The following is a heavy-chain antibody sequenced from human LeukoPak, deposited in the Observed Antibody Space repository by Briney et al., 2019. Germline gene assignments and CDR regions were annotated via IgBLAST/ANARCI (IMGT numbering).Heavy chain of an antibody. D-gene: IGHD2-21*02. J-gene: IGHJ2*01. CDR2: ISGSGGST. V-gene: IGHV3-23*01. CDR3: AKDRGIAYCGGDCYSPWYFDL. CDR1: GFTFSSYA. Sequence: GGSLRLSCAASGFTFSSYAMSWVRQAPGKGLEWVSAISGSGGSTYYADSVKGRFTISRDNSKNTLYLQMNSLRAEDTAVYYCAKDRGIAYCGGDCYSPWYFDLWGRGTLVTVSS.